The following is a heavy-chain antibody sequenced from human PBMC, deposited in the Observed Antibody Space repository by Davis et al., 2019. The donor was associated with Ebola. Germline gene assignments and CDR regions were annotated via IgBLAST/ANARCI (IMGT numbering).Heavy chain of an antibody. V-gene: IGHV4-34*01. CDR1: GFTFSSYA. D-gene: IGHD6-13*01. J-gene: IGHJ5*02. CDR2: INHSGST. Sequence: GSLRLSCPAPGFTFSSYAMSWVPQAPGKGLEWIGEINHSGSTNYNPSLKSRVTISVDTSKNQFSLKLSSVTAADTAVYYCARGRWRGSSWYLGQNWFDPWGQGTLVTVSS. CDR3: ARGRWRGSSWYLGQNWFDP.